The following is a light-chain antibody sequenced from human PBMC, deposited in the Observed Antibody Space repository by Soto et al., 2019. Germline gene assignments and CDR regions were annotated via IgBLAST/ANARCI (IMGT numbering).Light chain of an antibody. CDR1: QSISHY. J-gene: IGKJ2*01. Sequence: DIQMTQSPSSLSAAAGDRVTITCRASQSISHYLNWYQQKPGKAPKLLLYGASTLQSGVPSRFSGSGSGTDFTLAIDILRPEDFATYYCQQSYTFPYTFGQGTKLEIK. V-gene: IGKV1-39*01. CDR3: QQSYTFPYT. CDR2: GAS.